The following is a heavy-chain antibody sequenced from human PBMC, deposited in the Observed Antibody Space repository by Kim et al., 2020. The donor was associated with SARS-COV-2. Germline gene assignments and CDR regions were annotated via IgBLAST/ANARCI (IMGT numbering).Heavy chain of an antibody. CDR3: ARDKDFGDIVATIGYLTDYYDYYGMDV. D-gene: IGHD5-12*01. J-gene: IGHJ6*02. CDR1: GGTFSSYA. Sequence: SVKVSCKASGGTFSSYAISWVRQAPGQGLEWMGRIIPILGIANYAQKFQGRVTITADKSTSTAYMELSSLRSEDTAVYYCARDKDFGDIVATIGYLTDYYDYYGMDVCGQGTTVTVSS. V-gene: IGHV1-69*04. CDR2: IIPILGIA.